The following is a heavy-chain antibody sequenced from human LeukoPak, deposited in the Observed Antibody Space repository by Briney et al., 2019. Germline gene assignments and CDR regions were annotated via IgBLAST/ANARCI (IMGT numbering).Heavy chain of an antibody. CDR3: ARGFGYSYEPPDY. D-gene: IGHD5-18*01. CDR2: IYYSGST. Sequence: SETLSLTCTVSGGSISSSSYYWGWIRQPPGKGLEWIGSIYYSGSTYYNPSLKSRVTISVDTSKNQFSLKLSSVTAADTAVYYCARGFGYSYEPPDYWGQGTLVTVSS. J-gene: IGHJ4*02. CDR1: GGSISSSSYY. V-gene: IGHV4-39*07.